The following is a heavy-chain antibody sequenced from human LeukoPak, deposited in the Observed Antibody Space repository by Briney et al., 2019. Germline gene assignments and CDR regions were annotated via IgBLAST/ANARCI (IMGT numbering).Heavy chain of an antibody. CDR3: AKQRDTAMDY. J-gene: IGHJ4*02. D-gene: IGHD5-18*01. V-gene: IGHV3-30*18. Sequence: GGSLRLSCAASGFTFSSYGMHWVRQAPGKGLEWVAVISYDGSNKYYADSVKGRFTISRDNSKNTLYLQMNSLRAEDTAVYYCAKQRDTAMDYWGQGTLVTVSS. CDR2: ISYDGSNK. CDR1: GFTFSSYG.